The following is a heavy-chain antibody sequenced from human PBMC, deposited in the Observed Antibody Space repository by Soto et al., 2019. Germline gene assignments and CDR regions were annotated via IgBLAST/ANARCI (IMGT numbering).Heavy chain of an antibody. J-gene: IGHJ6*02. CDR1: AGSISSGGYY. CDR2: IYYSGST. D-gene: IGHD3-9*01. Sequence: QVQLQESGPGLVKPSQTLSLTCTVSAGSISSGGYYWSWIRQHPGKGLEWIGYIYYSGSTYYNPSLKSRVTISVDTSKNQFSLTLSSVTAADTAVYYCARGPPYYDILTGYYNYYYYGMDVWGQGTTVTVSS. CDR3: ARGPPYYDILTGYYNYYYYGMDV. V-gene: IGHV4-31*03.